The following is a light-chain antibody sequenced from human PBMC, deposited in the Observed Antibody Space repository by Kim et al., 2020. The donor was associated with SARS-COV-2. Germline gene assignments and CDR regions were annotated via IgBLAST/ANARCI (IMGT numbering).Light chain of an antibody. V-gene: IGLV1-44*01. CDR2: SNN. CDR3: AAWDDSLNGVV. CDR1: SSNIGSNY. Sequence: QSVLTQPPSASGTPGQRVTISCSGSSSNIGSNYVYWYQQLPGTAPKLLIYSNNQRPSGVPVRFSGSKSGTSASLAISGLQSEDEADYCCAAWDDSLNGVVFGGGTQLTVL. J-gene: IGLJ2*01.